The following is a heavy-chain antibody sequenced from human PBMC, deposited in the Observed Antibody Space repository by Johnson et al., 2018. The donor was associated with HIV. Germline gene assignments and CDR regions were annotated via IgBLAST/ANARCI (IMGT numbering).Heavy chain of an antibody. V-gene: IGHV3-11*01. CDR2: INWNGGST. J-gene: IGHJ3*02. CDR1: GFTFSDYY. CDR3: VRVGGDHGNAFDI. D-gene: IGHD2-21*02. Sequence: QVQLVESGGGLVQPGGSLRLSCAASGFTFSDYYMSWIRQAPGKGLEWVSSINWNGGSTYYANSVTGRFTISRDNSKNTLYLQMFSLKTEDTAVYYCVRVGGDHGNAFDIWGQGTMVSVSS.